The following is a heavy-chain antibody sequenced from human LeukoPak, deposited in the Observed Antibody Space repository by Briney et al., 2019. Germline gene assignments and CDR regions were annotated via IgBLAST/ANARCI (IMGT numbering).Heavy chain of an antibody. D-gene: IGHD2-2*01. Sequence: GGSLRLSCAASGFTFSSYGMHWVRQAPGKGLEWVAFIRYDGSNKYYADSVKGRFTISRDNSKNTLYLQMNSLRAEDTAVYYCAKEDCSSTSCVGFDLWGRGTLVTVSS. J-gene: IGHJ2*01. CDR1: GFTFSSYG. CDR3: AKEDCSSTSCVGFDL. CDR2: IRYDGSNK. V-gene: IGHV3-30*02.